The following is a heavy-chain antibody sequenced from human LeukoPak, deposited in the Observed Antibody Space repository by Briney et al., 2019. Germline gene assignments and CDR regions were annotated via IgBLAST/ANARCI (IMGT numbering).Heavy chain of an antibody. J-gene: IGHJ4*02. CDR1: GGTFSSYA. CDR3: ARVDCSGGSCYRPFFDY. CDR2: IIPIIGTA. D-gene: IGHD2-15*01. Sequence: SVKVSCKASGGTFSSYAISWVRQAPGQGLEWMGGIIPIIGTANYAQKFQGRVTITTDESTSTAYMELSSLRSEDTAVYYCARVDCSGGSCYRPFFDYWGQGTLVTVSS. V-gene: IGHV1-69*05.